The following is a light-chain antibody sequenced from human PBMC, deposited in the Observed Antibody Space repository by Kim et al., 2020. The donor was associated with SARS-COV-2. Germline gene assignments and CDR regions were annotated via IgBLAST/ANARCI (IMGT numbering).Light chain of an antibody. CDR2: DVS. CDR3: SSYTSSSTWV. Sequence: QSALTQPASVSGSPGQSITISRTGTSSDVGGYNYVSWYQQHPGKAPKLMIYDVSKRPSGVSNRFSGSKSGNTASLTISGLQAEDEADYYCSSYTSSSTWVFGGGTQLTVL. J-gene: IGLJ3*02. CDR1: SSDVGGYNY. V-gene: IGLV2-14*01.